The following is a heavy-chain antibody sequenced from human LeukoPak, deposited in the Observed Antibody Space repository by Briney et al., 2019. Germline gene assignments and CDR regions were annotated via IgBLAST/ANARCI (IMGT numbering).Heavy chain of an antibody. CDR3: ARRYCSGGSCHPRHFDF. CDR2: IYYSGMT. V-gene: IGHV4-59*08. J-gene: IGHJ4*02. D-gene: IGHD2-15*01. CDR1: GGSISSYY. Sequence: SETLSLTCTVSGGSISSYYWSWIRQPPGKGLEWIGYIYYSGMTNYNPSLKSRVTMSVDTSKNQFSLNLNSATAADTAVYYCARRYCSGGSCHPRHFDFWGQGTLVTVSS.